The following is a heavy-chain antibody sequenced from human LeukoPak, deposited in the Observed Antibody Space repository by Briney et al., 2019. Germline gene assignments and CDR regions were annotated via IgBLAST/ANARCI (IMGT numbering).Heavy chain of an antibody. J-gene: IGHJ4*02. V-gene: IGHV1-18*04. CDR2: ISIYNGDT. CDR1: GYTFTSYG. CDR3: ARGRDYYGSSGYLYFDL. D-gene: IGHD3-22*01. Sequence: ASVKVSCKASGYTFTSYGLSWVRQAPGQGLEWMGWISIYNGDTKYAQKLQARFTMTTDTSTNTAYMELRSLRSDDTAVYYCARGRDYYGSSGYLYFDLWGQGTLVTVSS.